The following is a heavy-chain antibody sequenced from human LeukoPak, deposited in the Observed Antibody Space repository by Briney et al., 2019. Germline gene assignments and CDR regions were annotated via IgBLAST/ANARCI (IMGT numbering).Heavy chain of an antibody. CDR3: TTVRSNPLGGIGFDY. J-gene: IGHJ4*02. CDR2: IKSKTVGGTI. CDR1: GFIFSNAW. Sequence: GGSLRLSCAASGFIFSNAWMTWVRQAPGKGLEWVGRIKSKTVGGTIDYAAPVKSRFTISRDDSRNTLYLQMISLKTEDTAVYYCTTVRSNPLGGIGFDYWGQGTLVTVSS. V-gene: IGHV3-15*01. D-gene: IGHD4-23*01.